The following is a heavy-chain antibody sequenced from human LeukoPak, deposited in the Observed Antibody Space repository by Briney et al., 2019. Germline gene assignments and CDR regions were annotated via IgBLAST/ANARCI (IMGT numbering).Heavy chain of an antibody. CDR1: GDSITSSSYC. CDR2: IYYSGST. J-gene: IGHJ4*02. Sequence: SETLSLTCTVSGDSITSSSYCWGWIRQPPGKGLEWIGNIYYSGSTYYNPSLKSRVTISVDTSKNQFSLKLSSVTAADTAVYYCARDLRYDSSGWAFDYWGQGTLVTVSS. CDR3: ARDLRYDSSGWAFDY. V-gene: IGHV4-39*07. D-gene: IGHD3-22*01.